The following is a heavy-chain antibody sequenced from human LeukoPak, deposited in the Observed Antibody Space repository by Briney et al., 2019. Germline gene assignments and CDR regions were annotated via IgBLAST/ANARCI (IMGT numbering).Heavy chain of an antibody. CDR2: IYSGGNT. CDR1: GITVSSNY. J-gene: IGHJ4*03. D-gene: IGHD4-17*01. V-gene: IGHV3-53*01. CDR3: ARGIGSTVFFDY. Sequence: GGSLRLSCAASGITVSSNYMSWVRQAPGKGLEWVSVIYSGGNTYYADSVKGRFTISRDNSKNTLYLQMNSLRAEDTAVYYCARGIGSTVFFDYWGQGTTVTVSS.